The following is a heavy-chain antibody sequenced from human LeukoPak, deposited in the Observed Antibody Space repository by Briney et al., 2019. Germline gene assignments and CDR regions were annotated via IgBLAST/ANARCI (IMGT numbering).Heavy chain of an antibody. CDR1: EYSFSNYW. J-gene: IGHJ4*02. CDR2: IYPSDSDT. D-gene: IGHD6-19*01. CDR3: ARLSRYSSGWYAFLQPTDY. Sequence: GESLKISCKGSEYSFSNYWIVWVRQMPGKGLEWMGIIYPSDSDTRYSPSFQGQVTISADKSISTAYLQWSSLKASDTAMYYCARLSRYSSGWYAFLQPTDYWGQGTLVTVSS. V-gene: IGHV5-51*01.